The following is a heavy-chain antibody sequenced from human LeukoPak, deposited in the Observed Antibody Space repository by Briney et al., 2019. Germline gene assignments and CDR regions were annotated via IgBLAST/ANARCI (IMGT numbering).Heavy chain of an antibody. J-gene: IGHJ4*02. CDR3: ARLPDATMDIVVVPAAISPDDY. CDR1: GGSISSGGYY. CDR2: IYHSGST. V-gene: IGHV4-30-2*01. D-gene: IGHD2-2*03. Sequence: PSQTLSLTCTVSGGSISSGGYYWSWIRQPPGKGLEWIGYIYHSGSTYYNPSLKSRVTISVDRSKNQFSLKLSSVTAADTAVYYCARLPDATMDIVVVPAAISPDDYWGQGTLVTVSS.